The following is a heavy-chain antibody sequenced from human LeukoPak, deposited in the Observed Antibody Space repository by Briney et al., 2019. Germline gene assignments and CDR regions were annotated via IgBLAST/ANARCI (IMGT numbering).Heavy chain of an antibody. CDR2: ISWDGGST. Sequence: GGSLRLSCAASGFTFSSYSMNWVRQAPGKGLEWVSLISWDGGSTYYADSVKGRFTISRDNSKNSLYLQMNSLRTEDTALYYCAKDLTPIAALWSGGYGMDVWGQGTTVTVSS. CDR3: AKDLTPIAALWSGGYGMDV. V-gene: IGHV3-43*01. D-gene: IGHD6-6*01. J-gene: IGHJ6*02. CDR1: GFTFSSYS.